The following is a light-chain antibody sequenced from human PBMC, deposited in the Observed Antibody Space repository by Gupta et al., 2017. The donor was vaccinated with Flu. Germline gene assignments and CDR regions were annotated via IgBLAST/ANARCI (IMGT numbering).Light chain of an antibody. J-gene: IGLJ3*02. CDR2: KES. Sequence: GQTATTTCACDIVGMNYIFGYQQQTGQAPLLLMFKESRRPSGVPARFSGSTSGTRVTFTIIGAQAEDGADYYCHSADSSGSDWLFGGGTKLTVL. V-gene: IGLV3-25*01. CDR3: HSADSSGSDWL. CDR1: IVGMNY.